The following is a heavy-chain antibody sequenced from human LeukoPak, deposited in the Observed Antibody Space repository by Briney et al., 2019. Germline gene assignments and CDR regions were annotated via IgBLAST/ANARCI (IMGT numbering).Heavy chain of an antibody. Sequence: PGGSLRLSCAASGFTFSSYWMSWVRQAPGKGLEWVANINQDGGEKNYVDSVRGRFTISRDNAKNSLYLQMNSLRAEDTAVYYCARDRVMVGPTWYYYYMDVWGKGTTVTVSS. V-gene: IGHV3-7*01. CDR3: ARDRVMVGPTWYYYYMDV. CDR1: GFTFSSYW. D-gene: IGHD1-26*01. J-gene: IGHJ6*03. CDR2: INQDGGEK.